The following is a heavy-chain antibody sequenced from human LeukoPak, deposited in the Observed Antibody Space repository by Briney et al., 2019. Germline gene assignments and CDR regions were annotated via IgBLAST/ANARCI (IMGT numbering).Heavy chain of an antibody. V-gene: IGHV3-30*18. CDR1: GFTFSSYG. CDR2: ISYDGSNK. Sequence: GGSLRLSCAASGFTFSSYGMHWVRQAPGKGLEWVAVISYDGSNKYYADSVKGRFTISRDNSKNTLYLQMNSLRAGDTAVYYCAKDGYCSSTSCPIDYWGQGTLVTVSS. J-gene: IGHJ4*02. D-gene: IGHD2-2*03. CDR3: AKDGYCSSTSCPIDY.